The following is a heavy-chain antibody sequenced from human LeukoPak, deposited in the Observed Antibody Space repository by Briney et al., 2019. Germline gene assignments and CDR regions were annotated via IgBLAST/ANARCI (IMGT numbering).Heavy chain of an antibody. CDR1: GFTFSTYW. CDR2: IEQDGSEE. D-gene: IGHD6-19*01. Sequence: GGSLRLSCAASGFTFSTYWMTWVRQAPGKGLEWVANIEQDGSEEYYVDSLKGRFTISRDNAKNSLYLQMNSLRAEDMAVYHCARSQIAVAAYYFDYWGQGTLVTVSS. J-gene: IGHJ4*02. V-gene: IGHV3-7*03. CDR3: ARSQIAVAAYYFDY.